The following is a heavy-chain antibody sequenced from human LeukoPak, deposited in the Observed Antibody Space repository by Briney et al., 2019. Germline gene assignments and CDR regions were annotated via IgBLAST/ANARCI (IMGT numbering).Heavy chain of an antibody. D-gene: IGHD1-26*01. Sequence: GGSLRLSCAASGFTFSSYWMSWVRQAPGKGLEWVANIKQDGSEKYYVDSVKGRFTISRDNAKNSLYLQMNSLRAEDTAVYYYARDPGLWAGANIYYWGQGTLVTVSS. V-gene: IGHV3-7*01. CDR2: IKQDGSEK. J-gene: IGHJ4*02. CDR1: GFTFSSYW. CDR3: ARDPGLWAGANIYY.